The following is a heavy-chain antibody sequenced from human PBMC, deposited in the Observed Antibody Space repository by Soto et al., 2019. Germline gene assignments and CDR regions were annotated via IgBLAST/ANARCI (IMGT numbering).Heavy chain of an antibody. J-gene: IGHJ4*02. CDR2: IIPIFGTA. CDR1: GGTFSSYA. V-gene: IGHV1-69*13. D-gene: IGHD6-19*01. CDR3: ASAAVTGTAGLDF. Sequence: SVKVSCKASGGTFSSYAISWVRQAPGQGLEWMGGIIPIFGTANYAQKFQGRVTITADESISTAYMELSRLTPDDTAVYYCASAAVTGTAGLDFWGQGTQVTVSS.